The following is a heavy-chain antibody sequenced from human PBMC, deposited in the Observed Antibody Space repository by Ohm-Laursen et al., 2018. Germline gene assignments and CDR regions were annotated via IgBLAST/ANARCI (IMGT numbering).Heavy chain of an antibody. Sequence: TLSLTCIVSGDSITSYFWSWIRQSPGKRLEWIGYVSYSGSTSYNPTLKSRVTISVDTSKSQFSLRLSSVTAADTAVYYCARGVGRFSSNLDYWGPGTVVTVST. J-gene: IGHJ4*01. V-gene: IGHV4-59*01. CDR1: GDSITSYF. CDR3: ARGVGRFSSNLDY. CDR2: VSYSGST. D-gene: IGHD1-14*01.